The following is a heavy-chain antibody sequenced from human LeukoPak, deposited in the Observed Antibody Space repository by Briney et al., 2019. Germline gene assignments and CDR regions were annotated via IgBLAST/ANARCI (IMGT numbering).Heavy chain of an antibody. D-gene: IGHD4-17*01. V-gene: IGHV3-7*04. CDR2: IKEGGSET. CDR3: ARVHDYGELRVWFDP. J-gene: IGHJ5*02. Sequence: GGSLRLSCAASGFTFRDYWMSWVRQAPGKGLQWVANIKEGGSETYYEESVKGRFTVSRDNAERSLYLQMNSLRVEDTAVYYCARVHDYGELRVWFDPWGPGTLVTVSS. CDR1: GFTFRDYW.